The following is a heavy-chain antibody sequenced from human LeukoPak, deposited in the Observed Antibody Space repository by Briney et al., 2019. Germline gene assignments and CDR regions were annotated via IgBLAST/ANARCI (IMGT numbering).Heavy chain of an antibody. J-gene: IGHJ4*02. CDR2: IDHTGIT. D-gene: IGHD2-15*01. V-gene: IGHV4-59*01. CDR1: DDSITIYY. CDR3: ARHGWWQVFDS. Sequence: PSETPSLTCTVSDDSITIYYWSWIRQPPGKGLEWIGYIDHTGITNYNPSLNSRVTISRDTSKNHFSLELSSATAADTAVYFCARHGWWQVFDSWGPGTLVTVSS.